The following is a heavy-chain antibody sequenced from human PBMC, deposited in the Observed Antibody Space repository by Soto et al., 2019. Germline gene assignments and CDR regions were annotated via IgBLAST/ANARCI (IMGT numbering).Heavy chain of an antibody. J-gene: IGHJ6*02. CDR2: INHSGST. Sequence: PEKLSHTCAVYGGSFSGYYWSWIRQPPGKGLEWIGEINHSGSTNYNPSLKSRVTISVDTSKNQFSLKLSSVTAADTAVYYCARGDAEDSYYYGMDVLGQWPTVT. CDR1: GGSFSGYY. CDR3: ARGDAEDSYYYGMDV. V-gene: IGHV4-34*01.